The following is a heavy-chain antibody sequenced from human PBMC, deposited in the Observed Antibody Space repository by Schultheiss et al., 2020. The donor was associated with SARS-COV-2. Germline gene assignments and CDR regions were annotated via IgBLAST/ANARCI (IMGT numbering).Heavy chain of an antibody. J-gene: IGHJ2*01. CDR2: IYYSGST. V-gene: IGHV4-38-2*01. D-gene: IGHD6-13*01. Sequence: GSLRLSCAVSGGSISSSYYWSWIRQPPGKGLEWIGSIYYSGSTNYNPSLKSRVTISVDTSKNQFSLKLSSVTAADTTVYYCARNGVPQSALIAAAGTDYFDLWGRGTLVTVSS. CDR1: GGSISSSYY. CDR3: ARNGVPQSALIAAAGTDYFDL.